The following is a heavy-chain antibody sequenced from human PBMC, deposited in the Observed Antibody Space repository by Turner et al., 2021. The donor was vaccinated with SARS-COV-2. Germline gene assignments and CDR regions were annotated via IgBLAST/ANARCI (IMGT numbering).Heavy chain of an antibody. CDR3: AREDGTIFGVVTVRGNYYGMDV. Sequence: QLQVVQSGAEVKKPGSSVKVSCKASGGAFSSYAFSWVRQAPGQGLEWMGGITPIFGTVTYAQKFQGRITITADESTSTGYMELSSLRSEDTAVYYCAREDGTIFGVVTVRGNYYGMDVWGQGTTVTVSS. CDR1: GGAFSSYA. CDR2: ITPIFGTV. V-gene: IGHV1-69*01. D-gene: IGHD3-3*01. J-gene: IGHJ6*02.